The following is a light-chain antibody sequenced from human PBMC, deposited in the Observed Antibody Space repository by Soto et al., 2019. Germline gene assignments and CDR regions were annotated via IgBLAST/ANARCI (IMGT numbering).Light chain of an antibody. J-gene: IGKJ2*01. CDR2: GAS. Sequence: AIQITQSPTSACASVGDRVTLTGRASQDIRKDLAWYQQKPGKAPQILIYGASTLQTGVASRFSGSGSATDFTLTISSLQPEDSAAYYCLQDYNYPFTLGQGTKVDI. CDR1: QDIRKD. CDR3: LQDYNYPFT. V-gene: IGKV1-6*01.